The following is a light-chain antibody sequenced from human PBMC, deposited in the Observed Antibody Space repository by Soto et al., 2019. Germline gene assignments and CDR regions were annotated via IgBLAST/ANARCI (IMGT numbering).Light chain of an antibody. V-gene: IGLV2-14*01. J-gene: IGLJ1*01. Sequence: QSVLTQPASVSGSPGQSITICCTGTSGDGGDYKYVSWYQQHPGKAPKLMIYEVSYRPSGVSKRFSGSKSGNTASLTISGLQAEDEADYYCSSYTTSSTVFGAGTKLTVL. CDR3: SSYTTSSTV. CDR2: EVS. CDR1: SGDGGDYKY.